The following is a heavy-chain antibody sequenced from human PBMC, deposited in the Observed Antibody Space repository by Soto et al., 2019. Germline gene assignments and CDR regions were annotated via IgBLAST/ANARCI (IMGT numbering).Heavy chain of an antibody. J-gene: IGHJ1*01. Sequence: PSETLSLTCAVYGGSFSGYYWSWIRQPPGKGLEWIGEINHSGSTNYNPYLKSRVTITIDTSKNQFSLKLSSVSAADTAVYYCARGPLRYFDWLLSAEYFQHWGQGTLVTVS. V-gene: IGHV4-34*01. CDR1: GGSFSGYY. CDR2: INHSGST. CDR3: ARGPLRYFDWLLSAEYFQH. D-gene: IGHD3-9*01.